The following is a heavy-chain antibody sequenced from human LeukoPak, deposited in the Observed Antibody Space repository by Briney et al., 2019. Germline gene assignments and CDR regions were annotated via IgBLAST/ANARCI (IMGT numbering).Heavy chain of an antibody. D-gene: IGHD1-26*01. Sequence: SETLSLTCTVSGGSISSYYWSWIRQPPGKGLEWIGYIYYSGSTNYNPSLKSRVTISVDTSKNQFSLKLSSVTAADTAVYYCARGGSYLSAFGIWGQGTMVTVSS. J-gene: IGHJ3*02. CDR1: GGSISSYY. CDR3: ARGGSYLSAFGI. V-gene: IGHV4-59*01. CDR2: IYYSGST.